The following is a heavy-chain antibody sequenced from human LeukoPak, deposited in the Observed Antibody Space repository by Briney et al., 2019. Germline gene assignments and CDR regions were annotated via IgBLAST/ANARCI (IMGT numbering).Heavy chain of an antibody. CDR3: ARSSKGVSGSGGKADY. CDR1: GYSFTSYW. CDR2: IYPGDSDT. Sequence: GESLKISCKGSGYSFTSYWIGWVRQMPGKGLEWMGLIYPGDSDTRYSPSFQGQVTISADKSISTAYLQWSSLKASDTAMYYCARSSKGVSGSGGKADYWGQGTLVTVSS. D-gene: IGHD1-26*01. J-gene: IGHJ4*02. V-gene: IGHV5-51*01.